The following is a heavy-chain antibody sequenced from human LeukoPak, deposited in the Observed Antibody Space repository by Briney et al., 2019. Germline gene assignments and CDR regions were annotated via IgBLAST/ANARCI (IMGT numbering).Heavy chain of an antibody. CDR2: INSNSGGT. CDR1: GYTFIDYY. CDR3: ATAVATTEIDY. J-gene: IGHJ4*02. Sequence: RASVKVSCKASGYTFIDYYIHWVRQAPGQGLEWMGWINSNSGGTNYAQKFQGRVTMTRDTSISTAYMELSSLRSEDTAVYYCATAVATTEIDYWGQGTLVTVSS. V-gene: IGHV1-2*02. D-gene: IGHD4-23*01.